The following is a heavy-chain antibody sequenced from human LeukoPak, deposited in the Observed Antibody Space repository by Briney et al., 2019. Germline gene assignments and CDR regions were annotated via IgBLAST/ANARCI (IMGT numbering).Heavy chain of an antibody. CDR2: INTNTGNP. J-gene: IGHJ6*02. Sequence: ASVKVSCKASGYTFTSYAMNWVRQAPGQGLEWMGWINTNTGNPTYAQGFTGRFVFSLDTSVSTAYMQISSLKAEDTAVYYCAREPLSSSWSYYYYYGMDVWGQGTTVTVSS. D-gene: IGHD6-13*01. CDR1: GYTFTSYA. V-gene: IGHV7-4-1*02. CDR3: AREPLSSSWSYYYYYGMDV.